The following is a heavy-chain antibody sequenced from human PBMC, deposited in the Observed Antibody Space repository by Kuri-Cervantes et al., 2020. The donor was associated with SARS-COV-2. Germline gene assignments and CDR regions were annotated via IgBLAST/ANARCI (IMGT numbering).Heavy chain of an antibody. CDR2: IKSKTDGGTT. D-gene: IGHD2-2*01. CDR3: TTDRGTVVVPAATGFDY. CDR1: GFTFSSYW. V-gene: IGHV3-15*01. Sequence: GGSLRLSCAASGFTFSSYWMHWVRQAPGKGLEWVGRIKSKTDGGTTDYAAPVKGRFTISRDDSKNTLYLQMNSLKTEDTAVYYCTTDRGTVVVPAATGFDYWGQGTLVTVSS. J-gene: IGHJ4*02.